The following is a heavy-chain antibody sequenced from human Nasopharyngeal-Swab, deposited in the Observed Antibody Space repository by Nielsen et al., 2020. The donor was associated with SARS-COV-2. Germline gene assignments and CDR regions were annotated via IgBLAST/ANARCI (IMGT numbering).Heavy chain of an antibody. CDR2: IYPSDSDT. CDR1: GYRFTTYW. J-gene: IGHJ4*02. V-gene: IGHV5-51*01. Sequence: GESLKISCQGSGYRFTTYWIGWVRQMPGKGLEWMGIIYPSDSDTRYSPSFQGQVTISADKSINTAYLQWSRLSASDTAMYYCARSPYGGNSGGDYWGQGTLVTVSS. D-gene: IGHD4-23*01. CDR3: ARSPYGGNSGGDY.